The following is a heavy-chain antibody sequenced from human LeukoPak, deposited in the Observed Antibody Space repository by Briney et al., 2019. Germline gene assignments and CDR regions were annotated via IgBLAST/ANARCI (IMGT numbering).Heavy chain of an antibody. D-gene: IGHD7-27*01. CDR3: AGNWESDYYYYMDV. Sequence: GGSLRLSCAAPGFTFSSYWMSWVRQAPGKGLEWVANIKQDGSEKYYVDSVKGRFTISRDNAKNSLYLQMNSLRAEDTAVYYCAGNWESDYYYYMDVWGKGTTVTVSS. CDR2: IKQDGSEK. CDR1: GFTFSSYW. V-gene: IGHV3-7*01. J-gene: IGHJ6*03.